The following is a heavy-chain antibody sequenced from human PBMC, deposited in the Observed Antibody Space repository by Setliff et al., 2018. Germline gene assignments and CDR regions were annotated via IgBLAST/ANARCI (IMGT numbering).Heavy chain of an antibody. V-gene: IGHV1-18*01. CDR3: ARVTIAVAGYFDF. J-gene: IGHJ4*02. CDR1: GYTFTNYG. D-gene: IGHD6-19*01. Sequence: ASVKVSCKASGYTFTNYGVTWVRQAPGQGLEWMGWIGAYNGNTYNAHKFQCRVTMTSDTSTSTAYMELRRLRSDDTAVYYCARVTIAVAGYFDFWGQGTQVTVSS. CDR2: IGAYNGNT.